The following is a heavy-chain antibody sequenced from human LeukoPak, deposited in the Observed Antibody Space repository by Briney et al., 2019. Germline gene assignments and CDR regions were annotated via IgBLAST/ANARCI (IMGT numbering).Heavy chain of an antibody. CDR3: ARTRSSMTYYYYYYMDV. D-gene: IGHD6-13*01. Sequence: SSETLSLTCTVSGGSISSGSYYWSWIRQPAGKGLEWIGRIYTSGSTNYNPSLKSRVTISVDTSKNQFSLKLSSVTTADTVVYYCARTRSSMTYYYYYYMDVWGKGTTVTVSS. CDR2: IYTSGST. J-gene: IGHJ6*03. V-gene: IGHV4-61*02. CDR1: GGSISSGSYY.